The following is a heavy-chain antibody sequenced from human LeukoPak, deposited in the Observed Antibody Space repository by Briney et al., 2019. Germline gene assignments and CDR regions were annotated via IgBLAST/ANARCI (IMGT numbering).Heavy chain of an antibody. D-gene: IGHD4-17*01. CDR3: ARTQRSYGDYPYYFDY. CDR1: GGSISSGDYY. V-gene: IGHV4-30-4*01. J-gene: IGHJ4*02. CDR2: IYYSGST. Sequence: SETLSLTCTVSGGSISSGDYYWSWIRQPPGKGLEFIGYIYYSGSTYNNPSLKSRVTISIDTSKNQFSLKLSSVTAADRAVYYCARTQRSYGDYPYYFDYWGQGTLVTVSS.